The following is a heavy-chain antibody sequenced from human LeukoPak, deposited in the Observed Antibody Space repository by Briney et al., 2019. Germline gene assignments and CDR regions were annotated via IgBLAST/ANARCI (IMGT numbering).Heavy chain of an antibody. D-gene: IGHD5-24*01. CDR2: INPNSGGT. Sequence: ASVKVSCKASGYTFTGYYTHWVRQAPGQGLEWMGWINPNSGGTNSAQKFQGRVTMTRDTSISTAYMVLSRLRSDDTAVYYCARDGRRWLQFGGAFDIWGQGTMVTVSS. CDR3: ARDGRRWLQFGGAFDI. J-gene: IGHJ3*02. V-gene: IGHV1-2*02. CDR1: GYTFTGYY.